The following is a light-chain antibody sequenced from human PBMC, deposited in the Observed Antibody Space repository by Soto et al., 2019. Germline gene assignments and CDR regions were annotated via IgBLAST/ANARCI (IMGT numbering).Light chain of an antibody. V-gene: IGKV3-20*01. J-gene: IGKJ1*01. CDR1: PNVDTND. CDR2: GAS. CDR3: QQCDSSPWT. Sequence: DIVWTQSRGTLSLSPGARATLSCRYSPNVDTNDLAWYQQNPGQSPRLXTYGASIRATGIPDRFSGSGSGTDVTLPISIMEPEEVAVYYCQQCDSSPWTFGQGTKGDIK.